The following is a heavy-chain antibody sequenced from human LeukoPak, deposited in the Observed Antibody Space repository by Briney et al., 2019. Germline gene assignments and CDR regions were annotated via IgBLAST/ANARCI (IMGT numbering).Heavy chain of an antibody. V-gene: IGHV1-69*13. CDR1: GGTFSSYA. J-gene: IGHJ6*02. CDR2: IIPIFGTA. D-gene: IGHD3-9*01. Sequence: SVKVSCKASGGTFSSYAISWVRQAPGQGLEWMGGIIPIFGTANYAQKFQGRVTITADESTGTAYMELSSLRSEDTAVYYCASLGFRVLRYFEDYYGMDVWGQGTTVTVSS. CDR3: ASLGFRVLRYFEDYYGMDV.